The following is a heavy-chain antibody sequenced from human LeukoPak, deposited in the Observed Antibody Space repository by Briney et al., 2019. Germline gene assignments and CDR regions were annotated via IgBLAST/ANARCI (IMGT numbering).Heavy chain of an antibody. CDR1: GFTFSSYA. V-gene: IGHV3-23*01. Sequence: PGGSLRPSCAASGFTFSSYAMSWVRQAPGKGLEWVSAISGSGGSTYYADSVKGRFTISRDNSKNTLYLQMNSLRAEDTAVYYCTYYDSSGTKAFDYWGQGTLVTVSS. CDR2: ISGSGGST. J-gene: IGHJ4*02. CDR3: TYYDSSGTKAFDY. D-gene: IGHD3-22*01.